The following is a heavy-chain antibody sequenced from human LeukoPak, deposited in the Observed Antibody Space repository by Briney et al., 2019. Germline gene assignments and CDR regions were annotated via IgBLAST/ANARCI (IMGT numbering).Heavy chain of an antibody. Sequence: PGRSRRLSCAASGFTFSNCAMHWVRQAPGKGLERVAVIWYEGTNEYYAEAVKGRFTISRDNSKNTLYLQMNSLRAEDSAVYYCAAEIVGHTGDYWGQGTLVTVAS. CDR2: IWYEGTNE. CDR3: AAEIVGHTGDY. CDR1: GFTFSNCA. J-gene: IGHJ4*02. V-gene: IGHV3-33*01. D-gene: IGHD1-26*01.